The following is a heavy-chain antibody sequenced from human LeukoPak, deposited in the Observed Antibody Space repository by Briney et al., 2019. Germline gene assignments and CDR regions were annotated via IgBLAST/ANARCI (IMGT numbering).Heavy chain of an antibody. Sequence: ASVKVSCKASGYTFTSYGISWVRQAPGQGLEWMGWISAYNGNTNYAQKLQGRVTMTTDTSTSTAYMELRSLRSDDTAVNYCARTQYCSSTSCYLGYYYYGMDVWGQGTTVTVSS. CDR2: ISAYNGNT. D-gene: IGHD2-2*01. CDR3: ARTQYCSSTSCYLGYYYYGMDV. CDR1: GYTFTSYG. J-gene: IGHJ6*02. V-gene: IGHV1-18*01.